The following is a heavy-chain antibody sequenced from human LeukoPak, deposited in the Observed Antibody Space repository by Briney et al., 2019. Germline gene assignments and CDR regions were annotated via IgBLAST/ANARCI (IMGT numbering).Heavy chain of an antibody. CDR1: GYTFTSYA. J-gene: IGHJ4*02. CDR3: ARTYCSGGSCYQSDY. CDR2: ISTNTGNP. Sequence: ASVKVSCKASGYTFTSYAMNWVRQAPGQGLEWMGWISTNTGNPTYAQGFTGRFVFSLDTSVSTAYLQISSLKAEDTAVYYCARTYCSGGSCYQSDYWGQGTLVTVSS. V-gene: IGHV7-4-1*02. D-gene: IGHD2-15*01.